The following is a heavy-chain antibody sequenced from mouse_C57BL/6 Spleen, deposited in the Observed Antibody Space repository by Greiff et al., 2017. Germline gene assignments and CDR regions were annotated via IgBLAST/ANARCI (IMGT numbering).Heavy chain of an antibody. CDR3: ARNLEGDAMDY. Sequence: QVQLQQSGPGLVQPSQSLSITCTVSGFSLTSYGVHWVRPSPGKGLEWLGVIWSGGSTDYNAAFISRLSISKDNSKSQVFFKMNSLQADDTAIYYCARNLEGDAMDYWGQGTSVTVSS. J-gene: IGHJ4*01. V-gene: IGHV2-2*01. CDR2: IWSGGST. CDR1: GFSLTSYG.